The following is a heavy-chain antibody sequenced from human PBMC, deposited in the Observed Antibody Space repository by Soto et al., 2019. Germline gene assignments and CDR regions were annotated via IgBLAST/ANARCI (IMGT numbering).Heavy chain of an antibody. CDR1: GFTFSSYA. CDR2: IRSSGDKT. CDR3: AKLPVAGSSTFDY. D-gene: IGHD6-19*01. Sequence: LRLSCAASGFTFSSYAMSWVRQAPGKGLEWVSAIRSSGDKTYYAESVKGRFTISRDNSKSTLYLQMNSLGAEDTAVYYCAKLPVAGSSTFDYWGQGIPVTVSS. J-gene: IGHJ4*02. V-gene: IGHV3-23*01.